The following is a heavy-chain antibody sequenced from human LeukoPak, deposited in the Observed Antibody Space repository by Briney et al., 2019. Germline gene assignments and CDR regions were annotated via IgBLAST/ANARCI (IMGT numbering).Heavy chain of an antibody. CDR3: AALPFVEMATTPDY. CDR2: IVVGSGNT. D-gene: IGHD5-24*01. J-gene: IGHJ4*02. Sequence: GGSLRLSCAASGFTFTSSAMQWVRQARGQRLEWIGWIVVGSGNTNYAQKFQERVTITRDMSTSTAYMELSSLRSEDTAVYYCAALPFVEMATTPDYWGQGTLVTVSS. CDR1: GFTFTSSA. V-gene: IGHV1-58*02.